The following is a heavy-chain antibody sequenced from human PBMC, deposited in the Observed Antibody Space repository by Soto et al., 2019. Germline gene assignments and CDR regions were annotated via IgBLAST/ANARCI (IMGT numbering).Heavy chain of an antibody. D-gene: IGHD6-13*01. V-gene: IGHV3-33*01. Sequence: ESGGGVVQPGRSLRLSCAASGFTVSSYGMHWVRKAPGKGLEWVAGIWYDGSNKYYADSVKGRFTISRDNYKNTLYLQMNSLRAADTAVYYCATSASAAAGDLYYWCQGTMVNVSS. CDR1: GFTVSSYG. J-gene: IGHJ4*02. CDR3: ATSASAAAGDLYY. CDR2: IWYDGSNK.